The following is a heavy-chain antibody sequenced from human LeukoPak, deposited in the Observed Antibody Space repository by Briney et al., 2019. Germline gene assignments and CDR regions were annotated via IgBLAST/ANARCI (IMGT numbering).Heavy chain of an antibody. J-gene: IGHJ4*02. CDR1: GFTFSSYG. CDR3: ARDHSFDY. V-gene: IGHV3-33*01. CDR2: IWYDGSNK. Sequence: GGSLRLSCAASGFTFSSYGMHWVRQAPGKGLEWVAAIWYDGSNKYYADSVKGRFTISRDNSKNTLYLQMNSLRAEDTAVYYCARDHSFDYWGQGTLVTVSS.